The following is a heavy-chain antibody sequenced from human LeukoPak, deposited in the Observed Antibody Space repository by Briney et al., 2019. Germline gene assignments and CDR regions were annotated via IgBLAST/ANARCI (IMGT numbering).Heavy chain of an antibody. J-gene: IGHJ4*02. D-gene: IGHD3-3*01. Sequence: GASVKVSCKASGYTFTGYYMHWVRQAPGQGLEGMGWINPNSGGTNYAQKFQGRVTMTRDTSISTAYMELSRLRSDDTAVYYCAAPDYDFWSGYYTYWGQGTLVTVSS. CDR1: GYTFTGYY. CDR3: AAPDYDFWSGYYTY. CDR2: INPNSGGT. V-gene: IGHV1-2*02.